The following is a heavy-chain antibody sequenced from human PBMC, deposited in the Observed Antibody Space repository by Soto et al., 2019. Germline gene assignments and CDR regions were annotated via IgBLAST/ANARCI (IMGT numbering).Heavy chain of an antibody. CDR3: ARMATSGTLNWFDP. J-gene: IGHJ5*02. V-gene: IGHV1-8*01. CDR1: GYTFGNKD. Sequence: ASVKVSCKASGYTFGNKDISWLREATGQGLEWMGWMNPNSGSTGYAQKFQGRVSMTRNTSITTAYLELSSLRSDDTAIYYCARMATSGTLNWFDPWGQGTLVTVSS. CDR2: MNPNSGST.